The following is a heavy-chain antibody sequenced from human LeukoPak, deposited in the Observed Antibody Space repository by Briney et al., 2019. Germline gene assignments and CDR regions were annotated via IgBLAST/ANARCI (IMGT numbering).Heavy chain of an antibody. CDR2: ISSSGSTI. V-gene: IGHV3-11*01. CDR1: GFTFSDYY. J-gene: IGHJ5*02. CDR3: ARDYYDSSGYFFDP. Sequence: GGSLRLSCAASGFTFSDYYMSWIRQAPGKGLEWVSYISSSGSTIYYADSVKGRFTISRDNAKNSLYLQTNSLRAEDTAVYYCARDYYDSSGYFFDPWGQGTLVTVSS. D-gene: IGHD3-22*01.